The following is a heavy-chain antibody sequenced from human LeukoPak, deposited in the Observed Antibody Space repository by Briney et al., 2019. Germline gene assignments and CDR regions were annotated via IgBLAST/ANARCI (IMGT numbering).Heavy chain of an antibody. CDR1: GGSLSGYF. CDR3: ARRTSIEYSSSSEFFDY. Sequence: SETLSLTCAVYGGSLSGYFWTWIRQPPGKGLEWIGETDHSGGADYNPSLKSRLTISVDTSKNQFSLRLRSVTAADTAVYYCARRTSIEYSSSSEFFDYWGQGTLVTVSS. J-gene: IGHJ4*02. V-gene: IGHV4-34*01. CDR2: TDHSGGA. D-gene: IGHD6-6*01.